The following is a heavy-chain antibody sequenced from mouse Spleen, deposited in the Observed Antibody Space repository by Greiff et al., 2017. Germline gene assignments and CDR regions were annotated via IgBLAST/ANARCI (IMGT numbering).Heavy chain of an antibody. J-gene: IGHJ3*01. D-gene: IGHD2-1*01. CDR2: IDPEDGDT. CDR1: GFNIKDYY. Sequence: VQLQQSGAELVRPGASVKLSCTASGFNIKDYYMHWVKQRPEQGLEWIGRIDPEDGDTEYAPKFQGKATMTADTSSNTAYLQLSSLTSEDTAVYYCTPPLLSPWFAYWGQGTLVTVSA. V-gene: IGHV14-1*01. CDR3: TPPLLSPWFAY.